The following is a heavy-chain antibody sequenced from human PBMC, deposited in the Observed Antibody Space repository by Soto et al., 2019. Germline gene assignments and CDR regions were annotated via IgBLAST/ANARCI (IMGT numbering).Heavy chain of an antibody. D-gene: IGHD1-26*01. CDR1: GFTFSSYG. Sequence: GGSLRLSCAASGFTFSSYGMHWVRQAPGKGLEWVAVISYDGSNKYYADSVKGRFTISRDNSKNTLYLQMNSLRAEDTAVYYCAKSREGYYFDYWGQGTLVTVSS. CDR2: ISYDGSNK. V-gene: IGHV3-30*18. CDR3: AKSREGYYFDY. J-gene: IGHJ4*02.